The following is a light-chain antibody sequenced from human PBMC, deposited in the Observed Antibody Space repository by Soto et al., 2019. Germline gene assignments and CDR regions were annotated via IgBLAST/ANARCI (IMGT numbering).Light chain of an antibody. CDR3: QQYAGSPLT. Sequence: EIVLTQSPGTLSLSPGERATLSCRASQSVTSSYLAWYQHRPGQAPRLLIYGASSRATGIPDRFSGSGSGTDFTLTISRLEPEDFAVYYCQQYAGSPLTFGQGTKVEIK. V-gene: IGKV3-20*01. J-gene: IGKJ2*01. CDR1: QSVTSSY. CDR2: GAS.